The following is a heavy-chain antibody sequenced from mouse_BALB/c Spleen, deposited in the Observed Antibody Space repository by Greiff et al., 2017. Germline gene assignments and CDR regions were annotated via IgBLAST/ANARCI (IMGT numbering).Heavy chain of an antibody. J-gene: IGHJ2*01. CDR1: GYSFTGYY. Sequence: LVKPGASVKISCKASGYSFTGYYMHWVQQSHGKSLEWIGYISCYNGATSYNKKFKGKATFTVDTSSSTAYMQFNSLTSEDSAVYYGARSWDYGSSYYLDYWGQGTTLTVSS. CDR2: ISCYNGAT. V-gene: IGHV1S34*01. D-gene: IGHD1-1*01. CDR3: ARSWDYGSSYYLDY.